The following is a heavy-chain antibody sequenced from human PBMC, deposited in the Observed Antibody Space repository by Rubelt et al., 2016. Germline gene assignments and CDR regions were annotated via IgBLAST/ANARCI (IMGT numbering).Heavy chain of an antibody. Sequence: QVQLQQWGAGLLKPSETLSLTCAVYGGSFSGYYWSWIRQPPGKGLEWIGEINHSGSTNYNPSLKSRVTISVDTSKNQFSLKLSSVTAADTAVYYCARGRGRGIAAAGTGNYFDYWGQGTLVTVSS. CDR3: ARGRGRGIAAAGTGNYFDY. V-gene: IGHV4-34*01. J-gene: IGHJ4*02. CDR2: INHSGST. D-gene: IGHD6-13*01. CDR1: GGSFSGYY.